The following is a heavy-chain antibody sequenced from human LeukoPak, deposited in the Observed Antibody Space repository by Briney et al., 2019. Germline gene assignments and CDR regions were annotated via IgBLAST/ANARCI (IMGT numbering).Heavy chain of an antibody. V-gene: IGHV4-39*01. CDR2: IYYSGST. D-gene: IGHD3-9*01. CDR1: GGSISSSSYY. J-gene: IGHJ4*02. Sequence: PSETLSLTCTVSGGSISSSSYYWGWIRQPPGKGLEWIGSIYYSGSTYYNPSLKSRVTISVDTSKNQFSLKLSSVTAADTSVYYCARSYYGILTGYPDWGLGTLVTVSS. CDR3: ARSYYGILTGYPD.